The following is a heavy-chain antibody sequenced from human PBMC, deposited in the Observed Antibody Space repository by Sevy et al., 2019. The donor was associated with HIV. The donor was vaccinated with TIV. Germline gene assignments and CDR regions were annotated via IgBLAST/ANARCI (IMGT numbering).Heavy chain of an antibody. J-gene: IGHJ4*02. Sequence: GGSLRLSCAASGFSFTNAWMTWVRQAPGKGLEWVGRIKSKSDGETTDDAAPVRGRFTISRDDSENTLFLQMNSLKTEDTAIYYCTGAALLFDYWGQGTLVTVSS. CDR2: IKSKSDGETT. CDR3: TGAALLFDY. D-gene: IGHD2-15*01. V-gene: IGHV3-15*01. CDR1: GFSFTNAW.